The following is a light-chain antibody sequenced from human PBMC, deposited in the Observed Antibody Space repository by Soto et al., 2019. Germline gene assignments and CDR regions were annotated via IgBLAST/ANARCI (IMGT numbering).Light chain of an antibody. V-gene: IGKV3D-15*01. Sequence: EIVLTQSPAILSVSPGERATLSCRASQSIGSDLAWYQQKAGQGPRLLIYGAPTRATGIPATFSGSGSGTEFTLTISSLQSEDFAVYYCQHYNDWPPGTFGQGTKVEI. CDR3: QHYNDWPPGT. CDR1: QSIGSD. J-gene: IGKJ1*01. CDR2: GAP.